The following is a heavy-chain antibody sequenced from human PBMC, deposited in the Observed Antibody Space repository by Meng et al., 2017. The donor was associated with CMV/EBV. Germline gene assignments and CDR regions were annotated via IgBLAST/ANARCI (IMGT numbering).Heavy chain of an antibody. CDR3: ARAIDDYSNYDWFDP. CDR1: GGSISSSNW. V-gene: IGHV4-4*02. CDR2: IYHSGST. J-gene: IGHJ5*02. Sequence: GSLRLSCAVSGGSISSSNWWSWVRQPPGKGLEWIGEIYHSGSTNYNPSLKSRVTISVDKSKNQFSLKLSSVTAADTAVYYRARAIDDYSNYDWFDPWGQGTLVTVSS. D-gene: IGHD4-11*01.